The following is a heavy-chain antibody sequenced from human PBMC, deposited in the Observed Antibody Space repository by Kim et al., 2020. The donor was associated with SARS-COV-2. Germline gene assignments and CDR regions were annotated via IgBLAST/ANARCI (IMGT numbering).Heavy chain of an antibody. CDR1: GFTFSSYG. D-gene: IGHD6-19*01. J-gene: IGHJ4*02. CDR3: AKNPSTMAVAPLEVDY. CDR2: ISYDGSNK. V-gene: IGHV3-30*18. Sequence: GGSLRLSCAASGFTFSSYGMHWVRQAPGKGLEWVAVISYDGSNKYYADSVKGRFTISRDNSKNTLYLQMNSLRAEDTAVYYCAKNPSTMAVAPLEVDYWGQGTLVTVSS.